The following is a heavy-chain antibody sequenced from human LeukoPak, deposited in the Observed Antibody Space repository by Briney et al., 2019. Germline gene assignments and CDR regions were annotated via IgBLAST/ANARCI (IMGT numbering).Heavy chain of an antibody. D-gene: IGHD3-10*01. V-gene: IGHV4-39*07. Sequence: SETLSLTCTVSGGSISSSSYYWGWIRQPPGKGLEWIGSIYYSGSTYYNPSLKSRVTISVDTSKNQFSLKLSSVTAADTAVYYCARNYYGSGSYYLDYWGQGTLVTVSS. CDR2: IYYSGST. CDR1: GGSISSSSYY. CDR3: ARNYYGSGSYYLDY. J-gene: IGHJ4*02.